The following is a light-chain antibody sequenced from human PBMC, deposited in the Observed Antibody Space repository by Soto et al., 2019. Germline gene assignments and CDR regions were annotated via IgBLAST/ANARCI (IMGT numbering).Light chain of an antibody. V-gene: IGKV3-11*01. CDR3: QQRSNWPPT. CDR1: QSVSSY. CDR2: DAS. Sequence: DIVLTQSPATLSLSPGASAPLSCGASQSVSSYLAWYEQKPGQAPRLLIYDASNRATGIPARFSGSGSGTDLTLTISSLEPEDVAVYDGQQRSNWPPTFGGGTKVDIK. J-gene: IGKJ4*01.